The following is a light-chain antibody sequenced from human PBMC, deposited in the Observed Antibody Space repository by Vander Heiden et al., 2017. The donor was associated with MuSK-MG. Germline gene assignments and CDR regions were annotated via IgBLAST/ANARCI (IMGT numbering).Light chain of an antibody. J-gene: IGKJ5*01. CDR1: QDISNY. Sequence: GDRVTITCQASQDISNYLNWYQHKPGKAPKLLIYDASNLEGGVPSRFSGSGSGTDFTFTISSLQPEDIATYYCQQYHHLPPITFGQGTRLDIK. CDR2: DAS. V-gene: IGKV1-33*01. CDR3: QQYHHLPPIT.